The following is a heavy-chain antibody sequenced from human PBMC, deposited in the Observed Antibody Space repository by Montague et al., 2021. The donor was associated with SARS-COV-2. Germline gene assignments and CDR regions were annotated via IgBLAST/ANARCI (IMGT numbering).Heavy chain of an antibody. J-gene: IGHJ4*02. V-gene: IGHV4-4*07. D-gene: IGHD3-16*01. CDR3: ARDLGAPDCYFDS. Sequence: SETLSLTCTVSGGSMRSYYWSWIRQPAGQGLEWIGRIYSSGSTXXXPSXXSRITMSVDTSRNQFSLKVTSVTAADTAVYYCARDLGAPDCYFDSWGQGTLVTVSS. CDR2: IYSSGST. CDR1: GGSMRSYY.